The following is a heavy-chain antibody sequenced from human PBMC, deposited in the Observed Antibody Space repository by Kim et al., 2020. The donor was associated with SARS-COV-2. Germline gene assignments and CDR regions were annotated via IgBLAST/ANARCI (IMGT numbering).Heavy chain of an antibody. CDR1: GFTFSSYE. D-gene: IGHD6-19*01. CDR3: ARDSDPDPYSSGHDY. V-gene: IGHV3-48*03. J-gene: IGHJ4*02. Sequence: GGSLRLSCAASGFTFSSYEMNWVRQAPGKGLEWVSYISSSGSTIYYADSVKGRFTISRDNAKNSLYLQMNSLRAEDTAVYYCARDSDPDPYSSGHDYWGQGTLVTVSS. CDR2: ISSSGSTI.